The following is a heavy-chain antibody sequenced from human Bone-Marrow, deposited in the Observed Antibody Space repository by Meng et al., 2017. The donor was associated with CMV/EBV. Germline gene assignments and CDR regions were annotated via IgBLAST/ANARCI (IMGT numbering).Heavy chain of an antibody. V-gene: IGHV1-69*10. J-gene: IGHJ4*02. D-gene: IGHD5-24*01. CDR2: IIPILGIA. Sequence: SVKVSCKASGGTFSSYAIIWVRQAPGQGLEWMGGIIPILGIANYAQKFQGRVTITADKSASTAYMELSSLRSEDTAVYYCARDRGDGYLLWGQGTLVTVSS. CDR1: GGTFSSYA. CDR3: ARDRGDGYLL.